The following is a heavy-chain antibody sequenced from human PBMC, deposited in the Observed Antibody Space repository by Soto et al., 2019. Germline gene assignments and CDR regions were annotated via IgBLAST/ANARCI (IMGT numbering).Heavy chain of an antibody. V-gene: IGHV4-34*01. D-gene: IGHD5-12*01. CDR3: ARLRYSGYEIPEYIDY. CDR2: INHSGST. Sequence: SETLSLACAAYGGSFSGYYWSWIRQPPGKGLEWIGEINHSGSTNYNPSLKSRVTISVDTSKNQFSLKLSSVTAADTAVYYCARLRYSGYEIPEYIDYWGQGSLVTVSS. CDR1: GGSFSGYY. J-gene: IGHJ4*02.